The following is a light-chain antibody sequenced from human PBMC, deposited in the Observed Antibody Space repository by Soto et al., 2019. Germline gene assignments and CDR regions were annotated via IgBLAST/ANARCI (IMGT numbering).Light chain of an antibody. Sequence: IVLTQSPGTLSLSPGKRATLSCRASQSISSSYLAWYQQKPGQAPRLLTYGASNRATGIPARFSGSGSGTDFTLTISSLEPEDFAAYYCQQHFNGPITFGQGTRLEIK. CDR1: QSISSSY. CDR2: GAS. J-gene: IGKJ5*01. V-gene: IGKV3-11*01. CDR3: QQHFNGPIT.